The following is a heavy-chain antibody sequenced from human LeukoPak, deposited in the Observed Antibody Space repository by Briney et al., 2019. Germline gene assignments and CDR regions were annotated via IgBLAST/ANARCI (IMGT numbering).Heavy chain of an antibody. CDR1: GFTFSSCS. J-gene: IGHJ3*02. Sequence: GGSLRLSCAASGFTFSSCSMTWVRQAPGKGLEWVSSISSGSTYIYYADSAKGRFTISRDNTKNSLYLQMNSLRAEATAVYYFTREGVDVFDIWRQGTMVTVSS. CDR3: TREGVDVFDI. D-gene: IGHD3-10*01. V-gene: IGHV3-21*01. CDR2: ISSGSTYI.